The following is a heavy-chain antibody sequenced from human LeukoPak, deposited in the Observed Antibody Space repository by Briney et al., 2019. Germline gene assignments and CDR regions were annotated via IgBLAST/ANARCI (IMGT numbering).Heavy chain of an antibody. CDR1: GGSISSGGHY. CDR2: IYTSGST. J-gene: IGHJ3*02. Sequence: SQTLSLTCSVSGGSISSGGHYWSWTRQHPGKGLEWIGRIYTSGSTNYNPSLKSRVTMSVDTSKNQFSLKLSSVTAADTAVYYCARYSSSWVEAFDIWGQGTMVTVSS. D-gene: IGHD6-13*01. V-gene: IGHV4-61*02. CDR3: ARYSSSWVEAFDI.